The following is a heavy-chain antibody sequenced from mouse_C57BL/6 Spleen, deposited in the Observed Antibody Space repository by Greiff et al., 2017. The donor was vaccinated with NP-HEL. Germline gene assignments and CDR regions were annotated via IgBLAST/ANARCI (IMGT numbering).Heavy chain of an antibody. Sequence: DVKLVESGGGLVKPGGSLKLSCAASGFTFSDYGMHWVRQAPEKGLEWVAYISSGSSTIYYADTVKGRFTISRDNAKNTLILQMTSLRSEDTAMYYCATYGSSTAYWGQGTLVTVSA. CDR2: ISSGSSTI. D-gene: IGHD1-1*01. V-gene: IGHV5-17*01. CDR1: GFTFSDYG. J-gene: IGHJ3*01. CDR3: ATYGSSTAY.